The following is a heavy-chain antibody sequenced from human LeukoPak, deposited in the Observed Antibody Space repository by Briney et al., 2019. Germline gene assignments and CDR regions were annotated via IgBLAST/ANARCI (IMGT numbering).Heavy chain of an antibody. CDR1: GFTVSNNY. J-gene: IGHJ3*02. CDR2: IYSGGST. V-gene: IGHV3-53*01. Sequence: GGSLRLSCAASGFTVSNNYMSWVRQAPGKGLEWVSVIYSGGSTYYADSVKGRFTISRDNSKNTLYLQMNSLRAGDTAVYYCARADYHDAFDIWGQGTMVTVSS. CDR3: ARADYHDAFDI. D-gene: IGHD4/OR15-4a*01.